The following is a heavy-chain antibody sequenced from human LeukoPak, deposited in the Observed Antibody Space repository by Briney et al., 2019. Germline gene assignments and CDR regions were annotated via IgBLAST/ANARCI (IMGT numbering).Heavy chain of an antibody. Sequence: SETLSLTCAVSGYSISSGYYWGWIRQPPGKGLEWIGNIYHSGSTYYNPSLKSRFTISVDTPKNQFSLKLSSVTAADTAVYYCARGDDYDYFDYWGQGTLVTVSS. D-gene: IGHD4/OR15-4a*01. CDR1: GYSISSGYY. CDR3: ARGDDYDYFDY. J-gene: IGHJ4*02. CDR2: IYHSGST. V-gene: IGHV4-38-2*01.